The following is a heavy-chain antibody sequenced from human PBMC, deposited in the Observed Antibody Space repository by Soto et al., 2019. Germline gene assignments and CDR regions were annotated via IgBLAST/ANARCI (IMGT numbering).Heavy chain of an antibody. V-gene: IGHV4-39*01. J-gene: IGHJ5*02. CDR2: IYYSGST. Sequence: QLQLQESGPGLVKPSETLSLTCTVSGASISGSSFYWGWIRQPPGKGLEWIGSIYYSGSTYYNPSLKSRVTISVDTPKNQFSLKLSSVTAADTAVFYCARHELGTRWYGVWFDPWGQGTPVTVSS. CDR1: GASISGSSFY. CDR3: ARHELGTRWYGVWFDP. D-gene: IGHD6-13*01.